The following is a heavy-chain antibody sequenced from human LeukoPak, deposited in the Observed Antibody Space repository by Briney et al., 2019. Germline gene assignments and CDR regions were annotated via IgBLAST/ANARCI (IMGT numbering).Heavy chain of an antibody. J-gene: IGHJ4*02. V-gene: IGHV3-74*03. CDR1: GFTFSSYW. Sequence: GGSLRLSCAASGFTFSSYWMHWVRHAPGKGLVWVSRINRDGSDTTCADSLKGRFTISRDNAENTLYLQRNSLRAEDTAVYYCARGDSSSSLDYWGQGTLVTVSS. D-gene: IGHD6-6*01. CDR3: ARGDSSSSLDY. CDR2: INRDGSDT.